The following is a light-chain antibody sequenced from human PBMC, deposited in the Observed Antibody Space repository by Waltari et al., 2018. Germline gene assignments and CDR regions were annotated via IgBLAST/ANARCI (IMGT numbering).Light chain of an antibody. V-gene: IGKV4-1*01. Sequence: DIVMTQSPDSLAVSLGERATINCKSSQSVLYSSNNKNYLAWYQQKPGQPPKLLIYWASPRESGVPDRVSGSGSGTDFTLTISSLQAEDVAVYFCQQYYSIPPTFGQGAKVEIK. CDR2: WAS. J-gene: IGKJ1*01. CDR1: QSVLYSSNNKNY. CDR3: QQYYSIPPT.